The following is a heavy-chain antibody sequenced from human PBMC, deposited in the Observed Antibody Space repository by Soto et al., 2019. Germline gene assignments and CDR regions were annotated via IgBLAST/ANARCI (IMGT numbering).Heavy chain of an antibody. J-gene: IGHJ6*04. D-gene: IGHD3-16*01. CDR1: GFTIRNNY. CDR3: ARGGSLYYFYGIDV. Sequence: EVQLVESGGGLIQPGGSLRLSCAASGFTIRNNYMTWVRQAPGKGLEWVSLIDNGGDTYYADSVKGRFTLSRDSSKSTLYRQMNSLTAEDTAVYNCARGGSLYYFYGIDVWGEGNTFTFSS. CDR2: IDNGGDT. V-gene: IGHV3-53*01.